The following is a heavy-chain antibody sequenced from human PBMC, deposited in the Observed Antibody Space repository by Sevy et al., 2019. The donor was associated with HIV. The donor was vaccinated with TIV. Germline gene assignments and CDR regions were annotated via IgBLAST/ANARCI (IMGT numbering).Heavy chain of an antibody. Sequence: GGSLRLSCAASGLTFSTYSMNWVRQAPGKGLEWVSYISSSSSTIYYADCVKGRFTISRDNAKNSLYLQMNSLRAEDTAVYYCASPLPFYYGSGSEEFDYWGRGTLVTVSS. V-gene: IGHV3-48*01. CDR2: ISSSSSTI. CDR3: ASPLPFYYGSGSEEFDY. CDR1: GLTFSTYS. D-gene: IGHD3-10*01. J-gene: IGHJ4*02.